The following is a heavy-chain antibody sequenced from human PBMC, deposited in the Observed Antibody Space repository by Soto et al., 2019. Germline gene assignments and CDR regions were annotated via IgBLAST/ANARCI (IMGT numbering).Heavy chain of an antibody. Sequence: SCSASGFPFSSYGMHWVRQAPGKGLDWVGVIWYDGSNKDYAESVKGRFTISRDNSKNMLYLQMSSLRADDTAVYYCASSINWGQGTLVTVSS. CDR2: IWYDGSNK. CDR3: ASSIN. J-gene: IGHJ4*02. CDR1: GFPFSSYG. V-gene: IGHV3-33*03.